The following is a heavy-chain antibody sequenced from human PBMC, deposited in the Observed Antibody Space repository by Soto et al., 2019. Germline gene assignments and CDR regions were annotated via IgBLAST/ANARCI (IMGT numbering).Heavy chain of an antibody. Sequence: EVQLVESGGGLVQPGRSLRLSCAASGFTFEDYAMHWVRQAPGKGLEWVSGISWNSGSIGYADSVKGRFTISRDNAKNSLYLQMNSLRAEDTALYYCAKGYYYDSSGSFEYWGQGTLVTVSS. CDR2: ISWNSGSI. D-gene: IGHD3-22*01. CDR3: AKGYYYDSSGSFEY. J-gene: IGHJ4*02. CDR1: GFTFEDYA. V-gene: IGHV3-9*01.